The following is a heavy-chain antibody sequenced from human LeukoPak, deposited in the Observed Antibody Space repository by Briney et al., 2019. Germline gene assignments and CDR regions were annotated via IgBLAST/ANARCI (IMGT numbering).Heavy chain of an antibody. V-gene: IGHV4-34*01. D-gene: IGHD3-22*01. CDR1: GGSFSGYY. CDR3: ARSRSDYDSSGYYYEHFDY. Sequence: PSETLSLTCAVYGGSFSGYYWSRIRQPPGKGLEWIGEINHSGSTNYNPSLKSRVTISVDTSKNQFSLKLSSVTAADTAVYYCARSRSDYDSSGYYYEHFDYWGQGTLVTVSS. CDR2: INHSGST. J-gene: IGHJ4*02.